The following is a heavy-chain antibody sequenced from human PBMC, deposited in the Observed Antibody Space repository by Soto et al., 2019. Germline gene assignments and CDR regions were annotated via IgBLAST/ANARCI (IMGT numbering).Heavy chain of an antibody. CDR1: GYTFTSYG. D-gene: IGHD3-22*01. CDR2: ISAYNGNT. CDR3: ARDGNPGFIVVVPTYGMDV. Sequence: ASVKVSCKASGYTFTSYGISWVRQAPGQGLEWMGWISAYNGNTNYAQKLQGRVTMTTDTSTSTAYMELRSLRSDDTAVYYCARDGNPGFIVVVPTYGMDVWGQGTTVTVSS. J-gene: IGHJ6*02. V-gene: IGHV1-18*01.